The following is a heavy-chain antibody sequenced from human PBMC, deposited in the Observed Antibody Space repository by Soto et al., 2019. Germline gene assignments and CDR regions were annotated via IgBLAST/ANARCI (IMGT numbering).Heavy chain of an antibody. V-gene: IGHV4-59*08. CDR2: IYYSGST. CDR3: ANYGGWNDNAFDI. D-gene: IGHD1-1*01. CDR1: GGSISSYG. Sequence: SETLSLTCTVSGGSISSYGWSWIRQPPGKGLEWIGYIYYSGSTNYNPSLKSRVTISVDTSKNQFSLKLSFVPAADTAVFYCANYGGWNDNAFDIWGQGTSVTVSS. J-gene: IGHJ3*02.